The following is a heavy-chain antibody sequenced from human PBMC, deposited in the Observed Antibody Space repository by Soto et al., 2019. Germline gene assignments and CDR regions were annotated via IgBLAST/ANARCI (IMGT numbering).Heavy chain of an antibody. V-gene: IGHV3-23*01. CDR1: RFTLSSHL. D-gene: IGHD3-16*01. J-gene: IGHJ4*01. CDR3: AQTWGPYREVFEY. CDR2: ISGIGGGGSR. Sequence: QPGGSLRLSCAPSRFTLSSHLMHWVRQGPGQRLEWVSGISGIGGGGSRFYTDSVKGGFTISRDNSNNTLYLQMSSLRVEDTGIYSGAQTWGPYREVFEYWGHGTLVIVSS.